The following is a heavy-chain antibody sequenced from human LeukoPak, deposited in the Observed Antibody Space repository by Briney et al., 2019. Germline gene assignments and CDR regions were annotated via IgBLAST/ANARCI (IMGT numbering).Heavy chain of an antibody. D-gene: IGHD3-22*01. CDR1: GYTFTSYY. J-gene: IGHJ4*02. V-gene: IGHV1-46*01. Sequence: ASVKVSCKASGYTFTSYYMHWVRQAPGQGLEWTGIINPSGGSTSYAQKFQGRVTMTRDTSTSTVYMELSSLRSEDAAVYYCARDGDLRDYYDSSGHYYFDYWGQGTLVTVSS. CDR2: INPSGGST. CDR3: ARDGDLRDYYDSSGHYYFDY.